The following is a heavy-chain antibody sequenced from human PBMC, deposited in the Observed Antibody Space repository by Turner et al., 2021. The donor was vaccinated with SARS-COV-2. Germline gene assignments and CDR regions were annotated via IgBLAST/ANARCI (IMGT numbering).Heavy chain of an antibody. CDR3: VREFCGGGICPGFYYFDF. CDR1: GFTPTTYD. Sequence: EVQLVESGGGLVQPGGSRKLSCAAPGFTPTTYDMHWVRQPTGKSLEWVSAIGVIGDTYYADSVKGRFTISRENAKNSLYLQINSLRAEDTAVYYCVREFCGGGICPGFYYFDFWGQGTPVTVSS. D-gene: IGHD2-15*01. J-gene: IGHJ4*02. CDR2: IGVIGDT. V-gene: IGHV3-13*01.